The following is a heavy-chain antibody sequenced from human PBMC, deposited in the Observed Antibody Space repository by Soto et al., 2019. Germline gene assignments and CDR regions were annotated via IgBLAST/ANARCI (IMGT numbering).Heavy chain of an antibody. Sequence: PGGSLRLSCAASGFIFSDYAMTWVRQTPGKGLEWVSAITSSGSSTYFADSLKGRITISRDNSKNTLSLQMDSLRDEDTAIYYCAKGGEGYVFSSFDSWGQGALVTVSS. CDR1: GFIFSDYA. V-gene: IGHV3-23*01. CDR3: AKGGEGYVFSSFDS. J-gene: IGHJ4*02. D-gene: IGHD3-16*01. CDR2: ITSSGSST.